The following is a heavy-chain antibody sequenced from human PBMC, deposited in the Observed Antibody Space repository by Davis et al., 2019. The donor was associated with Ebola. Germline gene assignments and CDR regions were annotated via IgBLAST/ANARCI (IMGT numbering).Heavy chain of an antibody. CDR3: ARDRDSSGWYWFDP. Sequence: MPSETLSLTCTVSGGSISSYYWSWIRQPPGKGLEWIGYIYYSGSTNYNPSLKSRVTISVDTSKNQFSLKLSSVTAADTAVYYCARDRDSSGWYWFDPWGQGTLVTVSS. CDR1: GGSISSYY. CDR2: IYYSGST. D-gene: IGHD6-19*01. V-gene: IGHV4-59*12. J-gene: IGHJ5*02.